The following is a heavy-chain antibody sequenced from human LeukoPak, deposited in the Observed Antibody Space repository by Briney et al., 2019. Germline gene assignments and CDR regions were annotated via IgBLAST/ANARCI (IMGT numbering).Heavy chain of an antibody. CDR3: ARDGVGSAGGIWFDP. V-gene: IGHV1-69*13. Sequence: GASVKVSCKASGGTFGSYAISWVRQAPGQGLEWMGGIIPIFGTANYAQKFQGRVTITADESTSTAYMEPSSLRSEDTAVYYCARDGVGSAGGIWFDPWGQGTLVTVSS. CDR2: IIPIFGTA. CDR1: GGTFGSYA. J-gene: IGHJ5*02. D-gene: IGHD3-16*01.